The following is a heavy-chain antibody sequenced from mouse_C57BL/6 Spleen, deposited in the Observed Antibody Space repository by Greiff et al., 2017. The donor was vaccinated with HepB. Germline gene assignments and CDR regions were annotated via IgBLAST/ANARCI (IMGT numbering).Heavy chain of an antibody. V-gene: IGHV1-80*01. CDR3: ARGVTTVVASYYFDY. Sequence: VKLMESGAELVKPGASVKISCKASGYAFSSYWMNWVKQRPGKGLEWIGQIYPGDGDTNYNGKFKGKATLTADKSSSTAYMQLSSLTSEDSAVYFCARGVTTVVASYYFDYWGQGTTLTVSS. CDR2: IYPGDGDT. D-gene: IGHD1-1*01. J-gene: IGHJ2*01. CDR1: GYAFSSYW.